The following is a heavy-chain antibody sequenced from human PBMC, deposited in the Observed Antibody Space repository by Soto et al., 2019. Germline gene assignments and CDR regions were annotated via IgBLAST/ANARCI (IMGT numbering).Heavy chain of an antibody. Sequence: GASVKVSCKASGYTFTSYGISWVRQAPGQGLEWMGWISAYNGNTNYAQKLQGGVTMTTDTSTSTAYMELRSLRSDDTAVYYCASAYYDFWSGYPPALQYFQHWGQGTLGTVS. J-gene: IGHJ1*01. D-gene: IGHD3-3*01. V-gene: IGHV1-18*04. CDR2: ISAYNGNT. CDR3: ASAYYDFWSGYPPALQYFQH. CDR1: GYTFTSYG.